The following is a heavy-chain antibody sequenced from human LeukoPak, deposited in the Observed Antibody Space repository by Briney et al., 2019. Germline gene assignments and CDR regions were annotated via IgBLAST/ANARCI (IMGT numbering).Heavy chain of an antibody. CDR1: GFTFSSYW. D-gene: IGHD5-18*01. V-gene: IGHV3-7*01. CDR2: IKQDGSEK. CDR3: ARTLRGGYSYGSVVDY. Sequence: PGGSLRLSCAASGFTFSSYWMSWVRQAPGKGLEWVANIKQDGSEKYYVDSVKGRFTISRDNAKNSLYLQMNSLRAEDTAVYYCARTLRGGYSYGSVVDYWGQGTLVTVSS. J-gene: IGHJ4*02.